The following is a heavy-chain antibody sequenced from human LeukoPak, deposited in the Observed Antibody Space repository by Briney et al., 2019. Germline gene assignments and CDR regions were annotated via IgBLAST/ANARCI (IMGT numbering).Heavy chain of an antibody. D-gene: IGHD5-18*01. CDR1: GFTFSSYA. Sequence: PGRSLRLSCAASGFTFSSYAMHWVRQAPGKGLGWVAVISYDGSNKYYADSVKGRFTISRDNSKNTLYLQMNSLRAEDTAVYYCARVADTAMAPPDYWGQGTLVTVSS. V-gene: IGHV3-30-3*01. CDR2: ISYDGSNK. CDR3: ARVADTAMAPPDY. J-gene: IGHJ4*02.